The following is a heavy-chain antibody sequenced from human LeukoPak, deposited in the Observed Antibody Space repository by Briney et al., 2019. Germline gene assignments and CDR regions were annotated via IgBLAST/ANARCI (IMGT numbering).Heavy chain of an antibody. V-gene: IGHV3-23*01. Sequence: PGGSLRLSCAASGFTFSIYAMSWVRQAPGKGLEWVSAIGGSGDGTYYADSVRGRFTISRDNSKNTLYLQMNSLRAEDTAVYFCAKDRGDGSGSYSSWFDPWGQGTLVTVSS. CDR3: AKDRGDGSGSYSSWFDP. CDR2: IGGSGDGT. CDR1: GFTFSIYA. J-gene: IGHJ5*02. D-gene: IGHD3-10*01.